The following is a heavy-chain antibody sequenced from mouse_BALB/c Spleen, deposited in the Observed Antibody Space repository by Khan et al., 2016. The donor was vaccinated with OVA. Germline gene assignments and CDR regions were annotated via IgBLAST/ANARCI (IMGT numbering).Heavy chain of an antibody. CDR2: ISSGGSYT. D-gene: IGHD1-1*01. V-gene: IGHV5-6*01. J-gene: IGHJ3*01. Sequence: EVELVESGGDLVKPGGSLKLSCAASGFTFSTYGMSWVRQTPDKRLEWVAGISSGGSYTYYPDSVKGRFTIFRDNAKNTLHLQMRSLKSEDTAMYYCTRLAYYYNNEGFAYGGQGTLVTVSA. CDR3: TRLAYYYNNEGFAY. CDR1: GFTFSTYG.